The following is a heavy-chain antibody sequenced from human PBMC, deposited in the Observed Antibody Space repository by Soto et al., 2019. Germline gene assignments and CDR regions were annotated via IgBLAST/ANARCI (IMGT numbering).Heavy chain of an antibody. CDR3: AKGRYDILTGYFHFDY. Sequence: EVQLVESGGGLVQPGRSLRLSCAASGFTFDDYAMHWVRQAPGKGLEWVSGISWNSGSIGYADSVKGRFTISRDNAKNSLYLQMNSLRAEDTALYYCAKGRYDILTGYFHFDYWGQGTLVTVSS. D-gene: IGHD3-9*01. CDR2: ISWNSGSI. J-gene: IGHJ4*02. V-gene: IGHV3-9*01. CDR1: GFTFDDYA.